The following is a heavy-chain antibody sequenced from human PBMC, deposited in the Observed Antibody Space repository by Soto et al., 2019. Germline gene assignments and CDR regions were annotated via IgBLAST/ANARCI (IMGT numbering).Heavy chain of an antibody. CDR1: GYTFTSYY. J-gene: IGHJ3*02. CDR2: INPSGGST. D-gene: IGHD2-15*01. V-gene: IGHV1-46*01. CDR3: AREPVVVVANRHAFDI. Sequence: QVQLVQSGAEVKKPGASVKVSCKASGYTFTSYYMHWVRQAPGQGLEWMGIINPSGGSTSYAQKFQGRVTMTRDTSTSTVYMELSSLRSEDTAVYYCAREPVVVVANRHAFDIWGQGTMVTVSS.